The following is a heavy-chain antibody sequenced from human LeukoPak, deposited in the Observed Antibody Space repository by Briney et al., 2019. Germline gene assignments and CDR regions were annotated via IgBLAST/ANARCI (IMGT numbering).Heavy chain of an antibody. CDR1: GGSISSGGYY. D-gene: IGHD5-18*01. CDR3: ARGQLGYGYGSIDY. Sequence: SQTLSLTCTVSGGSISSGGYYWSWIRQHPGKGLEWIGYIYYSGSTYYNPSLKSRVTISVDTSKNQFSLKLSSVTAADTAVYYCARGQLGYGYGSIDYWGQGTLVTVSS. V-gene: IGHV4-31*03. J-gene: IGHJ4*02. CDR2: IYYSGST.